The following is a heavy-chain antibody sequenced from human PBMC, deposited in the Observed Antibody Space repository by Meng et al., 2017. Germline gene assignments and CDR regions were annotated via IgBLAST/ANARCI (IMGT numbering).Heavy chain of an antibody. CDR3: ARVVGDCASCYKGWFDP. Sequence: QVQLQESGPRLVRPSQTLSLTCTVSGASISSAVFWIWIRQPPGKDLEWIGYISHSGATHYNPSLKSRLTISVDTAKNQFSLSLSSVTAADTAVYYCARVVGDCASCYKGWFDPWGQGTLVTVSS. CDR1: GASISSAVF. CDR2: ISHSGAT. D-gene: IGHD2-2*02. J-gene: IGHJ5*02. V-gene: IGHV4-30-4*01.